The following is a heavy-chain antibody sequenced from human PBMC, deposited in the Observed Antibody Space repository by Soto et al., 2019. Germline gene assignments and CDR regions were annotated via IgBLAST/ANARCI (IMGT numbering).Heavy chain of an antibody. V-gene: IGHV1-8*02. CDR2: VTPRNGDT. CDR3: ARDGSYWARRNYFDY. J-gene: IGHJ4*02. CDR1: GYTFTSYD. D-gene: IGHD2-8*02. Sequence: GASVQVSCKACGYTFTSYDINWVRQAAGQGPEWMGSVTPRNGDTAFAQKYQGRVTVTSNTSMSTVYMESSSLRYDDTDVYYCARDGSYWARRNYFDYWGQGTLVTVSS.